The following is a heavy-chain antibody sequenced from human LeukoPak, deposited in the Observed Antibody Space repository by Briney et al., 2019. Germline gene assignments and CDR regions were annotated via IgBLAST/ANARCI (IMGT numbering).Heavy chain of an antibody. CDR1: GYTFTGYY. V-gene: IGHV1-2*02. CDR3: ARDDQGYYGSGGY. CDR2: INPNSGGT. D-gene: IGHD3-10*01. J-gene: IGHJ4*02. Sequence: ASVKVSCKASGYTFTGYYMHWVRQAPGQGLEWMGWINPNSGGTNYAQKFQGRVTMTRDTSISTAYMELSRLRSDDTAVYYCARDDQGYYGSGGYWGQGTLVTVSS.